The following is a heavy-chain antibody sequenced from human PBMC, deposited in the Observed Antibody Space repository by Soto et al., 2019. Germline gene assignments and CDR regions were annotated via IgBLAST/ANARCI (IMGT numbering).Heavy chain of an antibody. V-gene: IGHV3-53*01. CDR2: TYTGGNS. Sequence: SLRLSCAASGLSVSDKYMSWVRQAPGKGPEWVSLTYTGGNSYFADFVKGRFIVSRDISKNTLFLHMNSLAAEDTAVYYCAREGYAYGLDFWGQGSLVTVSS. D-gene: IGHD3-10*01. CDR3: AREGYAYGLDF. CDR1: GLSVSDKY. J-gene: IGHJ4*02.